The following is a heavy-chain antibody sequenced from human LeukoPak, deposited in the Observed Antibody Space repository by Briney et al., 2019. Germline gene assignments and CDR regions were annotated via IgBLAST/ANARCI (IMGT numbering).Heavy chain of an antibody. V-gene: IGHV4-34*01. Sequence: PSETLSLTCAVYGGSFSGYYWSWIRQPPGKGLEWIGEINHSGSTNYNPSLKSRVTISVDTSKNQFSLKLSSVTAADTAVYYCASNYYDSSGFDYWAREPWSPSPQ. J-gene: IGHJ4*02. D-gene: IGHD3-22*01. CDR1: GGSFSGYY. CDR2: INHSGST. CDR3: ASNYYDSSGFDY.